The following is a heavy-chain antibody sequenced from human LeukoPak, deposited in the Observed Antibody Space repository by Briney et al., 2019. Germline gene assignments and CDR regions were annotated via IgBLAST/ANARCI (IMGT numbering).Heavy chain of an antibody. Sequence: GGSLRLSCAASGFTFSSYSMNWVRQAPGKGLEWVSSISSSSSYIYCADSVKGRFTISRDNAKNSLYLQMNSLRAEDTAVYYCARDNQDIVVVVAATGSAGYGMDVWGKGTTVTVSS. V-gene: IGHV3-21*01. D-gene: IGHD2-15*01. CDR2: ISSSSSYI. CDR1: GFTFSSYS. J-gene: IGHJ6*04. CDR3: ARDNQDIVVVVAATGSAGYGMDV.